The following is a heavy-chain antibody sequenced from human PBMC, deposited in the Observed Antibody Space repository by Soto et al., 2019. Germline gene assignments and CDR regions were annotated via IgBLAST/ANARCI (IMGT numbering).Heavy chain of an antibody. CDR2: ISAYNGNT. D-gene: IGHD6-19*01. J-gene: IGHJ3*02. Sequence: ASVKVSCKASGCTFTSYGISWVRQAPGQGLEWMGWISAYNGNTNYAQKLQGRVTMTTDTSTSTAYMELRSLRSDDTAVYYCAKVAVAGTAFDIWGQGTMVTVSS. CDR3: AKVAVAGTAFDI. CDR1: GCTFTSYG. V-gene: IGHV1-18*01.